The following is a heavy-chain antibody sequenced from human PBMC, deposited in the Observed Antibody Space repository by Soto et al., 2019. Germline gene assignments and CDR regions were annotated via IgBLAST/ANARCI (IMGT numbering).Heavy chain of an antibody. Sequence: QVQLVESGGGVVQPGRSLRLSCAASGFTFSSYGMHWVRQAPGKGLEWVAVIWYDGSNKYYADSVKGRFTISRDNSKNTLDLTMNSLRAEDTAVYYCARERQYYYDSSGSPDYWGQGTLVTVSS. CDR1: GFTFSSYG. J-gene: IGHJ4*02. V-gene: IGHV3-33*01. D-gene: IGHD3-22*01. CDR2: IWYDGSNK. CDR3: ARERQYYYDSSGSPDY.